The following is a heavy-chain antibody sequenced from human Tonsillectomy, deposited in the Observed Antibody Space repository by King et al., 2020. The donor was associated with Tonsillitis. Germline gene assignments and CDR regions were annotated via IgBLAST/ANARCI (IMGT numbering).Heavy chain of an antibody. J-gene: IGHJ4*02. CDR3: ARARYDFWSAYYPIDF. Sequence: QLVQSGGGLVQPGGSLRLSCAASGFTFTRHWMSWVRQAPGKGLEWVANIKEDGSEKYYMDSVKGRFTISRDNAKNSLSLQMNSLRTEDTAVYFCARARYDFWSAYYPIDFWGPGTLVTVSS. D-gene: IGHD3-3*01. CDR2: IKEDGSEK. V-gene: IGHV3-7*04. CDR1: GFTFTRHW.